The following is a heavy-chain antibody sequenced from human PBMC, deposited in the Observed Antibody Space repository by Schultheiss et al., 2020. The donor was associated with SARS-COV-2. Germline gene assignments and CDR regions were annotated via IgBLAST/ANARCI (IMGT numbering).Heavy chain of an antibody. CDR2: ISSSGSTI. D-gene: IGHD1-26*01. CDR3: AEASGSYFPDAFDI. CDR1: GFTFSDYY. V-gene: IGHV3-11*01. Sequence: GGSLRLSCAASGFTFSDYYMSWIRQAPGKGLEWVSYISSSGSTIYYADSVKGRFTISRDNAKNSLYLQMNSLRAEDTAVYYCAEASGSYFPDAFDIWGQGTTVTVSS. J-gene: IGHJ3*02.